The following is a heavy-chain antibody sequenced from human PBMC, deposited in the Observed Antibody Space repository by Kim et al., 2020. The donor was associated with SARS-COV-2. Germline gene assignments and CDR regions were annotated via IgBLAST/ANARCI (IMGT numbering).Heavy chain of an antibody. V-gene: IGHV3-33*01. J-gene: IGHJ1*01. CDR3: ARDIALFASGSSSGG. CDR1: GFTFSSSG. Sequence: GGSLRLSCAASGFTFSSSGMHWVRQAPGKGLEWVAVIWNDGSNKYYADAVKGRFTISRDNAKYTLYLQLKSQSAEAKDASECARDIALFASGSSSGGWG. D-gene: IGHD2-15*01. CDR2: IWNDGSNK.